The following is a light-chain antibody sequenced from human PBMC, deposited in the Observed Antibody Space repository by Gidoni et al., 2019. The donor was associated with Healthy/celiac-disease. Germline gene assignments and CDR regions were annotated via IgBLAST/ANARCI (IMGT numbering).Light chain of an antibody. CDR2: ERS. J-gene: IGLJ3*02. CDR3: CSYSGSSTLV. V-gene: IGLV2-23*01. CDR1: SSDVGSYNL. Sequence: QSAQNKPASVPESPGQSITITCNGTSSDVGSYNLVSWYQRHPGKAPKLLIYERSKRTSGVSTRFSGSKSVHTSSLTISCLHAQHEADYYCCSYSGSSTLVFGGGTQLTVL.